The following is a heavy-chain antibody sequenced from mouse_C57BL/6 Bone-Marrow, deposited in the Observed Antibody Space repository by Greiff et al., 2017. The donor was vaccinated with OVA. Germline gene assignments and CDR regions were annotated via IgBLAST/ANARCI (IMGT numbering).Heavy chain of an antibody. CDR3: ARPPYYGSSYLGAMDY. CDR2: ISSGSSTI. Sequence: EVKLQESGGGLVKPGGSLKLSCAASGFTFSDYGMHWVRQAPEKGLEWVAYISSGSSTIYYADTVKGRFTISRDNAKNTLFLQMTSLRSEDTAMYYCARPPYYGSSYLGAMDYWGQGTSVTVSS. J-gene: IGHJ4*01. CDR1: GFTFSDYG. D-gene: IGHD1-1*01. V-gene: IGHV5-17*01.